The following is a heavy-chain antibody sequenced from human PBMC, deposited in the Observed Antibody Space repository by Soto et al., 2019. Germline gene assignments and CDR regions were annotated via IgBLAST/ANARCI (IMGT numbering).Heavy chain of an antibody. CDR1: GYTFTAYY. V-gene: IGHV1-2*02. D-gene: IGHD3-22*01. CDR2: INPNSGGT. CDR3: ARGDFDSSANYYAGWFDP. J-gene: IGHJ5*02. Sequence: GASVKVSCKASGYTFTAYYMHCLRQAPGQVLEWMGWINPNSGGTKYAQKFQGRVTMTNDTSISTAYMELSRLGSDDTAVYYCARGDFDSSANYYAGWFDPWGQGTLVTVSS.